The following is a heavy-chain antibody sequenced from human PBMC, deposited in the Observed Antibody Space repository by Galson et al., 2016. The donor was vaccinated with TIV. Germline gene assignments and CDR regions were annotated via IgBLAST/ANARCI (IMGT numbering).Heavy chain of an antibody. CDR1: GGSFSGYY. J-gene: IGHJ6*03. V-gene: IGHV4-34*01. CDR3: ARDKSGFETVDHFYYYTDV. Sequence: SETLSLTCTVWGGSFSGYYWTWIRQPPGKGLEWIGEIDQGGGVKYNPSLKNRVTISADRTKNQFSLRLTSVTAADTAVYFCARDKSGFETVDHFYYYTDVWGKGTMVTVSS. CDR2: IDQGGGV. D-gene: IGHD5-12*01.